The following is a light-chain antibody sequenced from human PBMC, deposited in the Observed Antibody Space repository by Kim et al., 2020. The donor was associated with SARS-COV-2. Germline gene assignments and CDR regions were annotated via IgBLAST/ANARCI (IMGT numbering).Light chain of an antibody. CDR2: DVN. CDR1: SSDVGVYNY. Sequence: GQSITISCTGTSSDVGVYNYVSWYRQHPGKAPKLMIYDVNKRPSGVSDRFSGSKSGNTASLTISGLQAEDEADYYCSSYRSSTTYVFGTGTKVTVL. V-gene: IGLV2-14*04. CDR3: SSYRSSTTYV. J-gene: IGLJ1*01.